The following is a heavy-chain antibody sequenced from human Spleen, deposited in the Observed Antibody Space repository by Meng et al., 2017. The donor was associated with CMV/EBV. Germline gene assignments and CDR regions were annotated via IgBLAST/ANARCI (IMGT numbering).Heavy chain of an antibody. Sequence: LKISCQGSGYSFTNYWIGWVRQMPGKGLEWMGIIYPGDSDTRYSPAFQGQVTISADKSISTAYLQWSSLKASDTAMYHCVRLPFEDDYWGQGTLVTVSS. J-gene: IGHJ4*02. D-gene: IGHD3-3*02. CDR1: GYSFTNYW. V-gene: IGHV5-51*01. CDR3: VRLPFEDDY. CDR2: IYPGDSDT.